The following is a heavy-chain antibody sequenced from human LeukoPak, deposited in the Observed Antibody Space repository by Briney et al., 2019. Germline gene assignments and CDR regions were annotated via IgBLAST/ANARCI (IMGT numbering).Heavy chain of an antibody. CDR1: GFTFSSYW. Sequence: GGSLRLSCAASGFTFSSYWMSWVRQAPGKGLEWVANIKQGGNEKYYVHSVKGRFTISRDNAKSSLYLQLNSLRAEDTAIYYCAREGQQVVPSYYYYYMDVWGKGTTVTVSS. CDR3: AREGQQVVPSYYYYYMDV. J-gene: IGHJ6*03. V-gene: IGHV3-7*01. CDR2: IKQGGNEK. D-gene: IGHD6-6*01.